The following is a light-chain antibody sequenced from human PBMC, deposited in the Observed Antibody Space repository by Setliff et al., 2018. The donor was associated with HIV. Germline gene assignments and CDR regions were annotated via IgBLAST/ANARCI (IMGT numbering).Light chain of an antibody. CDR2: EVN. CDR1: SSDVGSYNL. Sequence: QSALTQPASVSGSPGRSITISCTGTSSDVGSYNLVSWYQQHPGKAPKLMIYEVNKRPSGVSYRFSGSKSGNTASLTISGLQAEDEADYYCCSYAGSSTYVFGTGTKVTVL. J-gene: IGLJ1*01. V-gene: IGLV2-23*02. CDR3: CSYAGSSTYV.